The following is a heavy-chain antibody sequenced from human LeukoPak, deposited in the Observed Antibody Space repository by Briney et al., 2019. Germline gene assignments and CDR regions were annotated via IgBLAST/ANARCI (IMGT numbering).Heavy chain of an antibody. V-gene: IGHV4-59*01. CDR3: ARGALDTKTRFDY. J-gene: IGHJ4*02. D-gene: IGHD5-18*01. CDR2: IYYSGST. Sequence: SETLSLTCTVSGGSISGYYWSWIRQPPGKGLEWIGYIYYSGSTKYNPSLKSRVTISVDASKNQFSLRLSSLTAADTAVYYCARGALDTKTRFDYWGQGTLVTVSS. CDR1: GGSISGYY.